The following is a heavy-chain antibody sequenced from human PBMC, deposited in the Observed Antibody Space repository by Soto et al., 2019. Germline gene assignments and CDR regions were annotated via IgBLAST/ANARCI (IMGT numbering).Heavy chain of an antibody. CDR1: GYSYTTFG. D-gene: IGHD4-17*01. J-gene: IGHJ4*02. Sequence: QVQLVQSRAEVKKPGASVKVSCKPSGYSYTTFGISWVRQAPGQGLEWMGWMNSNSGKTDYAQKFQGRVTMTTDTFTRTAYMDLRSLTSDDTAVYFCVRDRLTVTGTKCFDYWGQGTLVTVSS. CDR2: MNSNSGKT. V-gene: IGHV1-18*01. CDR3: VRDRLTVTGTKCFDY.